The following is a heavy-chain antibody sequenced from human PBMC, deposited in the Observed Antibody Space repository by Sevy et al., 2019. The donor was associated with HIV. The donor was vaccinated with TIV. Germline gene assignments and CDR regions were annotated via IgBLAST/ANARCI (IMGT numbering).Heavy chain of an antibody. Sequence: SETLSLTCTVSGGSISSSSYYWGWIRQPPGKGLEWIGSIYYSGSTYYNPSLKSRVTISVDTSKNQFSLQLSSVTAADTAVYYCAKSWGSITAAGLDYWGQGTLVTVSS. CDR3: AKSWGSITAAGLDY. CDR1: GGSISSSSYY. J-gene: IGHJ4*02. CDR2: IYYSGST. V-gene: IGHV4-39*01. D-gene: IGHD6-13*01.